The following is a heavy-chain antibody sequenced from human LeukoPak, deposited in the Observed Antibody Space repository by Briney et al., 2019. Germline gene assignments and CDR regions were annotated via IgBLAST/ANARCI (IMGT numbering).Heavy chain of an antibody. CDR2: MYTSGSP. Sequence: ETLSLTCTVSGGSISGYYWSWVRQPAGKGLDWVGRMYTSGSPDYNSSLKSRVTMSLDTSKKQFSLRLTSVTAADTAVYFCARDEGSSYPFDYWGQGTLVTVSS. D-gene: IGHD2-2*01. CDR3: ARDEGSSYPFDY. CDR1: GGSISGYY. J-gene: IGHJ4*02. V-gene: IGHV4-4*07.